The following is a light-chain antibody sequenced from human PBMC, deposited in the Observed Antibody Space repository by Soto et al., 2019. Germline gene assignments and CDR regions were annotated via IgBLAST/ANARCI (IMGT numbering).Light chain of an antibody. CDR2: LNSDGSH. CDR1: SGHSSYA. Sequence: QPVLTQSPSASGSLRASVKLTCTLSSGHSSYAIAWHQQQPEKGPRYLMKLNSDGSHSKGDGIPDRFSGSSSGAERYLTISSLQSEDEADYYCQTWGTGIHVVFGGGTKLTVL. V-gene: IGLV4-69*01. CDR3: QTWGTGIHVV. J-gene: IGLJ2*01.